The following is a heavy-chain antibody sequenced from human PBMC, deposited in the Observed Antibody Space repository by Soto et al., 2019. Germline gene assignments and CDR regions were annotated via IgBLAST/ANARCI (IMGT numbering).Heavy chain of an antibody. Sequence: QVQLQESGPGLVKPSQTLSLTCTVSAGSISSGGHYWSWIRQHPGKGLEWIGYISYSGTTYYIPSLKSRVTMSVDTAKSQFSLRLNSATAADTAVYYGARLPRTACGGWFDPWGQGNRVTVSS. J-gene: IGHJ5*02. CDR2: ISYSGTT. V-gene: IGHV4-31*03. D-gene: IGHD2-21*01. CDR1: AGSISSGGHY. CDR3: ARLPRTACGGWFDP.